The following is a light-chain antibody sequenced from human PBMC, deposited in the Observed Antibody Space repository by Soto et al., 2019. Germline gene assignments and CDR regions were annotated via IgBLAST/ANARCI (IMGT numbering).Light chain of an antibody. V-gene: IGKV3-20*01. CDR2: GAS. CDR3: QQYGSSGYT. CDR1: QSVSSSY. Sequence: EIVLTQSPGTLSLSPGERATLSCRASQSVSSSYLTWYQQKPGQAPRLLIYGASSRATGIPDRFSGSGSGTDFTLTISRLEPEEVAVYYCQQYGSSGYTFGQGTKLEIK. J-gene: IGKJ2*01.